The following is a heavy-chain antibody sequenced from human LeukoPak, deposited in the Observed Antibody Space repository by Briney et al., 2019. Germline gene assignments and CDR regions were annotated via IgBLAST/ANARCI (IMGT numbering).Heavy chain of an antibody. CDR2: ISSNGGST. CDR1: GFTFSTYG. D-gene: IGHD6-19*01. CDR3: VKGQWHHIGDY. J-gene: IGHJ4*02. V-gene: IGHV3-64D*09. Sequence: PGGSLRLSCSASGFTFSTYGMHWVRQAPGKGLEYVSAISSNGGSTYNADSVKGRFTISRDNSKNTLYLQMSSQRAEDTAVYYRVKGQWHHIGDYWGQGTLVTVSS.